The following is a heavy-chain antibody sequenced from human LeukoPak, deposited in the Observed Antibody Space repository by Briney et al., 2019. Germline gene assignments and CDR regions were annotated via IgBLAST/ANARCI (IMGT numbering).Heavy chain of an antibody. CDR2: ISGSGGST. CDR1: GFTFSSYA. CDR3: AKASGDIVVVPAASRAFDI. D-gene: IGHD2-2*01. V-gene: IGHV3-23*01. Sequence: GGSLRLSCAASGFTFSSYAMSWVRQAPGKGLEWVSAISGSGGSTYYADSVKGRFTISRDNSKNTLYLQMNSLRAEDTAVYYCAKASGDIVVVPAASRAFDIWGQGTMVTVSS. J-gene: IGHJ3*02.